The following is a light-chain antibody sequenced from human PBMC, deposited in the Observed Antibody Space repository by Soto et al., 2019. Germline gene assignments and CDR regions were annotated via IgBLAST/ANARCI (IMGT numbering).Light chain of an antibody. CDR1: QSIRSN. J-gene: IGKJ1*01. V-gene: IGKV3-15*01. Sequence: EILMTQSAAIVSVSPGEGVTHSCRPSQSIRSNLAWYQQKPGQSPRLLIYDASTRATGLPARFSGSGSGTDFTLTISSLQSEDFAIYYCQQYDKWPRTFGQGTKV. CDR2: DAS. CDR3: QQYDKWPRT.